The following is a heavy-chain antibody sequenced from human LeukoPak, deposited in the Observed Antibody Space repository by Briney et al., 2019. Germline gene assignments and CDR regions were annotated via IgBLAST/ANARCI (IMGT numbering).Heavy chain of an antibody. CDR3: TIIMDFWSGSHFDY. V-gene: IGHV3-30*02. J-gene: IGHJ4*02. D-gene: IGHD3-3*01. Sequence: PGGSLRLSCAASGFTFSSYGMHWVRQAPGKGLEGVAFIRYDGSNKYYADSVKGGFTISRDNSKNTLYLQMNRLRAEDTAVYYCTIIMDFWSGSHFDYWGQGTLVTVSS. CDR1: GFTFSSYG. CDR2: IRYDGSNK.